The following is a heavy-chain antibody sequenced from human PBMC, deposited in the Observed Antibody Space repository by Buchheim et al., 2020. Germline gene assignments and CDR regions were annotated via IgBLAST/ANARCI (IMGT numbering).Heavy chain of an antibody. J-gene: IGHJ4*02. Sequence: EVQLVESGGGLVQPGGSLRLSCGASGFTFSSYWMSWVRQAPGKGLELVANIKHDGTAQFYVDSVKGRFTTSRDNAKNSLYLQMNSLRVEDTAVYYCSRAEDYWGQGTL. CDR3: SRAEDY. CDR1: GFTFSSYW. CDR2: IKHDGTAQ. D-gene: IGHD1-14*01. V-gene: IGHV3-7*01.